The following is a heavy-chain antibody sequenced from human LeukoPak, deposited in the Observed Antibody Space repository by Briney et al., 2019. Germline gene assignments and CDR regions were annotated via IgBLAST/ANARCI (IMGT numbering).Heavy chain of an antibody. V-gene: IGHV3-15*01. CDR2: IKKKSEGGTT. Sequence: GGSLRLSCVASGFSVSEAWMSWVRQAPGKGLDWVGRIKKKSEGGTTDYDASVKGRFTISRDESENTVYVEMNSLRIEDSGVYYCQGSSYSIGRGAVHYMDVWGKGTTVTVSS. J-gene: IGHJ6*03. CDR1: GFSVSEAW. CDR3: QGSSYSIGRGAVHYMDV. D-gene: IGHD2/OR15-2a*01.